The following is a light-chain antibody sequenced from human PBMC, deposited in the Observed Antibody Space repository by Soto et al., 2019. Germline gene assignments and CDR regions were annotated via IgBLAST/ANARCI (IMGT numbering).Light chain of an antibody. Sequence: QSALTQPASVSGSPGQSITISSTGTSSDVGGYNYVSWYQQHPGKAPKLMIYEVSNRPSGVSNRFSGSKSSNTASLTISGLQAEDEADYYCSSYTSSSTPYVFGTGTKLTVL. J-gene: IGLJ1*01. CDR3: SSYTSSSTPYV. CDR2: EVS. V-gene: IGLV2-14*01. CDR1: SSDVGGYNY.